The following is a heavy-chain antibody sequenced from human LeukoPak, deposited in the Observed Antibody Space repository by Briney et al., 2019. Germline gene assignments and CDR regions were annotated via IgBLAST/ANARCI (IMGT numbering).Heavy chain of an antibody. V-gene: IGHV3-11*04. J-gene: IGHJ4*02. CDR2: IRSSGSTI. CDR1: GFTFRDYY. Sequence: GGSLRLLCAASGFTFRDYYMSWIRQAPGKGLEWVSYIRSSGSTIYYAESVKGRFTISRDNAKNSLYLQMNSPRAEDTAVYYCAGDRLSCSSTSCYTSFYDYWGQGTLVTVSS. D-gene: IGHD2-2*02. CDR3: AGDRLSCSSTSCYTSFYDY.